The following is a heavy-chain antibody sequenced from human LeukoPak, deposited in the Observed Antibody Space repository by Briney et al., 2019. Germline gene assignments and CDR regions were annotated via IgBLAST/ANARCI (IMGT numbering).Heavy chain of an antibody. D-gene: IGHD1-26*01. CDR2: IWYDGSNK. V-gene: IGHV3-33*01. J-gene: IGHJ4*02. CDR3: ARRSVGAFDY. Sequence: PGRSLRLSCAASGFTFSSYGMHWVRQAPGKGPEWVAVIWYDGSNKYYADSVKGRFTISRDNSKNTLYLQMNSLRAEDTAVYYCARRSVGAFDYWGQGTLVTVSS. CDR1: GFTFSSYG.